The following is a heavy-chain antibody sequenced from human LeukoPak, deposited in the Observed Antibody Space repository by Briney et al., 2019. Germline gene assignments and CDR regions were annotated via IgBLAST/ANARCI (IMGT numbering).Heavy chain of an antibody. J-gene: IGHJ4*02. D-gene: IGHD5-12*01. CDR1: GYTFTSYY. CDR2: INPSGGST. CDR3: ASLRGAYGSGDYFDY. V-gene: IGHV1-46*01. Sequence: ASVKVSCKASGYTFTSYYMHWVRQAPRQGLEWMGIINPSGGSTSYAQKLQGRVTMTRDTSTSTVYMELSSLRSEDTAVYYCASLRGAYGSGDYFDYWGQGTQVTVSS.